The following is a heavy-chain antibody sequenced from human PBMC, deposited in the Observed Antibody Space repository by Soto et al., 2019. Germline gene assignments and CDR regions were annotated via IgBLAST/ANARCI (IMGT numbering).Heavy chain of an antibody. V-gene: IGHV4-61*03. CDR2: IHYNGNT. Sequence: SETLSLTCPFSGSSISSGDSFWSWIRQPPGKGLEWIGNIHYNGNTKYSPSLKSRVTMSVDTSKNHFSLKLISVTTADTAVYYCAREGNLGRWIQPLDSWGQGTLVTVSS. CDR3: AREGNLGRWIQPLDS. D-gene: IGHD2-2*03. J-gene: IGHJ4*02. CDR1: GSSISSGDSF.